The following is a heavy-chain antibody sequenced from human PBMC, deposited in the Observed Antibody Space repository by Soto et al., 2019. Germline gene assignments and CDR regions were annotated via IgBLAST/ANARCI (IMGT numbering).Heavy chain of an antibody. D-gene: IGHD3-22*01. V-gene: IGHV3-53*01. J-gene: IGHJ3*02. CDR2: INSVGST. CDR3: ARDDSDSSNDI. CDR1: GFTVSSNY. Sequence: GGSLRLSCAASGFTVSSNYMSWVRLAPGKGLEWVAVINSVGSTYYADSVKGRFTISRDNFKNTLYLQMNSLRAEDTAVYYCARDDSDSSNDIWGQGTMVTVSS.